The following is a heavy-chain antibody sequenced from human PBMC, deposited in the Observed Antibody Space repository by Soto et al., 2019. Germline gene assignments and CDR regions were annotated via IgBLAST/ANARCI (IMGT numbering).Heavy chain of an antibody. CDR3: ARDDRGDATTQYIWSDP. Sequence: ASVKVSCKGSGYTFSSSAMHWVRQAPGQRLEWMGWINAGNGKTKYAPKFQGRVTITTDTSASTAYMELNSLRSEDTAVYYCARDDRGDATTQYIWSDPWGQGTLVTV. V-gene: IGHV1-3*01. D-gene: IGHD1-26*01. CDR1: GYTFSSSA. J-gene: IGHJ5*02. CDR2: INAGNGKT.